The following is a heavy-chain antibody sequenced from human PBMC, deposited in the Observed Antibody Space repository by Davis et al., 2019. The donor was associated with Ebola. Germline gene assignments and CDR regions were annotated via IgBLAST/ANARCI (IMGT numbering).Heavy chain of an antibody. CDR1: GVSISRHY. J-gene: IGHJ4*02. D-gene: IGHD3-10*01. Sequence: PSETLSLTCTLSGVSISRHYCRWIRQPPGKRLEWIGSIYYTGSAYYHSSLASRATISVDTSKNQFSLKLTSVTAADTAMYYCSERGSSVWGQGTLVTVSS. CDR3: SERGSSV. V-gene: IGHV4-59*03. CDR2: IYYTGSA.